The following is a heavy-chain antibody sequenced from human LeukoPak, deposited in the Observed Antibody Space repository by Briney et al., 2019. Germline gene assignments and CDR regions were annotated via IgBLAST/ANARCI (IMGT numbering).Heavy chain of an antibody. CDR3: AREEPWGSAYGDV. CDR2: ISRSNIYK. V-gene: IGHV3-21*01. Sequence: GGSLRLSCAASGFTFSSYTMNWVRLAPGKGLEWVSSISRSNIYKYYADSVKGRFTISRDNAKNSLYLQMNSLRAEDTAVYYCAREEPWGSAYGDVWAKGTTVTVSS. CDR1: GFTFSSYT. D-gene: IGHD1-14*01. J-gene: IGHJ6*03.